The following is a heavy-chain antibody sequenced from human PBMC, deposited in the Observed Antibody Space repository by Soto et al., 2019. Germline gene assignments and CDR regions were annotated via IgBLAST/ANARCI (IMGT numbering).Heavy chain of an antibody. Sequence: QVQLVQSGAEVKKPGASVKVSCKASGYTFTSYYMHWVRQAPGQGLEWMGIINPSGGSTSYAQKFQGRVTTTRDTSTSTVYMELSSLRSEDTAVYYCARARGIAVAGDYWGQGTLVTVSS. V-gene: IGHV1-46*01. D-gene: IGHD6-19*01. CDR2: INPSGGST. CDR3: ARARGIAVAGDY. CDR1: GYTFTSYY. J-gene: IGHJ4*02.